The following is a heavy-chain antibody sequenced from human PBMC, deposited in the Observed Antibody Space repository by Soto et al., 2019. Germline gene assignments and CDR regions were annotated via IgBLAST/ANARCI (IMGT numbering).Heavy chain of an antibody. CDR2: IKQDGSEK. CDR3: ARERRGRVGYYYYGMDV. V-gene: IGHV3-7*03. D-gene: IGHD2-2*01. Sequence: PVGSLRLSCAASGFTFSSYWMSWVRQAPGKGLEWVANIKQDGSEKYYVDSVKGRFTISRDNAKNSLYLQMNSLRAEDTAVYYCARERRGRVGYYYYGMDVWGQGTTVTVSS. J-gene: IGHJ6*02. CDR1: GFTFSSYW.